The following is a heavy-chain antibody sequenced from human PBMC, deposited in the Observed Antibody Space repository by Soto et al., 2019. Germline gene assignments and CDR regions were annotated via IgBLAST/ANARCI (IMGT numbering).Heavy chain of an antibody. CDR1: GFTFSSYG. CDR2: IWYDGSNK. CDR3: ARDARWQLGGGMDV. J-gene: IGHJ6*02. Sequence: QVQLVESGGGVVQPGRSLRLSCAASGFTFSSYGMHWVRQAPGKGLEWVAVIWYDGSNKYYADSVKGRFTISRDNSKNTLYLQMNSLRAEDTAVYYCARDARWQLGGGMDVWGQGTTVTVSS. V-gene: IGHV3-33*01. D-gene: IGHD6-6*01.